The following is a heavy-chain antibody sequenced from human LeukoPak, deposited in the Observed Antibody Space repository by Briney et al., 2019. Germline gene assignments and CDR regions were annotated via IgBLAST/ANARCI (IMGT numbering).Heavy chain of an antibody. CDR2: IYSSGSA. Sequence: SETLSLTCTVSGGSITSSSYFRAWIRQPAGKGLEWIGTIYSSGSAYYNPSLTSRVTISVDTSKNQFSLKVTSVTAADTAIYYCARASWELPYFDYWGQGTLVTVSS. V-gene: IGHV4-39*02. CDR3: ARASWELPYFDY. J-gene: IGHJ4*02. CDR1: GGSITSSSYF. D-gene: IGHD1-26*01.